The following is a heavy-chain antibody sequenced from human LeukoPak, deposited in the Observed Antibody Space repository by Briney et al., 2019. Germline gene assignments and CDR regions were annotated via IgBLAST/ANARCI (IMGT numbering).Heavy chain of an antibody. Sequence: GGSLRLSCAASGFTFDDCAMHWVRQAPGKGLEWVAGINWNSGSIAYADSVKGRFTISRDNAKNSLYLQMNGLRAEDTALYYCGKDKGESNYYGMDVWGQGTTVTVSS. D-gene: IGHD2-21*01. V-gene: IGHV3-9*01. CDR1: GFTFDDCA. CDR2: INWNSGSI. CDR3: GKDKGESNYYGMDV. J-gene: IGHJ6*02.